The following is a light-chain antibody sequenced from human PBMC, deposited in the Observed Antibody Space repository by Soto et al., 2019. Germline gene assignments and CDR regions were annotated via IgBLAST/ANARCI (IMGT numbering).Light chain of an antibody. Sequence: DIHMTQSPSTLSASVGDRVTITCRASPSISIWLAWYQQTPGKAPNLLIYKTSSLETGVPSRFSGSGSGTEFTLTISSLQPDDLATYYCQHWNDYSWTFGQGTKVEVK. V-gene: IGKV1-5*03. CDR1: PSISIW. CDR3: QHWNDYSWT. CDR2: KTS. J-gene: IGKJ1*01.